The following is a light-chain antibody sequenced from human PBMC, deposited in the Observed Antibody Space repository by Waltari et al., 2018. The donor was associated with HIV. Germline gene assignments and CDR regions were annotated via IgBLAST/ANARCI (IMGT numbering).Light chain of an antibody. Sequence: QSVLTQPTSASGTPGPRVTISCSGSSSNIGSNTVNWYQQLPGTAHKLLIFTNNHRPSGVPDRVSGSKSGTSASLSISGLQSEDEADYYCAAWDDSLNGFVFGTGTKVTVL. CDR1: SSNIGSNT. V-gene: IGLV1-44*01. CDR2: TNN. CDR3: AAWDDSLNGFV. J-gene: IGLJ1*01.